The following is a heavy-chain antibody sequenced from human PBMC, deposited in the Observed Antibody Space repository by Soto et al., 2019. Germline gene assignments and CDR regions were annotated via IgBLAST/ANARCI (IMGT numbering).Heavy chain of an antibody. CDR1: GGTFSSYA. CDR3: ATCSGGRCAYFDS. D-gene: IGHD2-15*01. J-gene: IGHJ4*02. Sequence: SVKVSCKASGGTFSSYAISWVRQAPGQGLEWMGGIIPIFGTANYAQKFQGRVTITADESTSTAYMELSSLRSEDTAVYYCATCSGGRCAYFDSWGQGTLVAVSS. V-gene: IGHV1-69*13. CDR2: IIPIFGTA.